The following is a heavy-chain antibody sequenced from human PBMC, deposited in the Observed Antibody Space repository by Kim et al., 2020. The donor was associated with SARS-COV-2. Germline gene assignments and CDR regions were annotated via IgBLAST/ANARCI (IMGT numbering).Heavy chain of an antibody. CDR1: GGSISSYY. CDR2: IYTSGST. CDR3: ASSRYDFWSGYLLDP. Sequence: SETLSLTCTVSGGSISSYYWSWIRQPAGKGLEWIGRIYTSGSTNYNPSLKSRVTMSVDTSKNQFSLKLSSVTAADTAVYYCASSRYDFWSGYLLDPWGQGTLVTVSS. J-gene: IGHJ5*02. D-gene: IGHD3-3*01. V-gene: IGHV4-4*07.